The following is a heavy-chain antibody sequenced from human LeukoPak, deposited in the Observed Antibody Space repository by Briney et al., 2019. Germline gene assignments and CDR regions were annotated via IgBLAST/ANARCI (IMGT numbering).Heavy chain of an antibody. CDR1: GFTFRSYA. CDR3: AKDPESYYYDSSGSENRFDP. CDR2: ISGSGGST. D-gene: IGHD3-22*01. V-gene: IGHV3-23*01. Sequence: GRSLRLSCAASGFTFRSYAMSWVRQAPGKGLEWVSVISGSGGSTYYADSVKGRFTISRDNSKNTLYLQMNSLRAEDTAVYYCAKDPESYYYDSSGSENRFDPLGQGTLVTVYS. J-gene: IGHJ5*02.